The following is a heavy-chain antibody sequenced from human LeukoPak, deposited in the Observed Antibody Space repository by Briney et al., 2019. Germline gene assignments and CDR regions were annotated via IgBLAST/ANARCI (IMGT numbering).Heavy chain of an antibody. CDR3: AKVLYSNNLRYFDY. CDR2: ISGSGGAT. D-gene: IGHD1-26*01. J-gene: IGHJ4*02. Sequence: PGGSLRLSCAASGFTFSAYAMTWVRQVPGKGLEWVSSISGSGGATYYADSVKGRLTISRDNSKNTLYLQMSSLRAEDTAVYYCAKVLYSNNLRYFDYWGQGTLVTVSS. CDR1: GFTFSAYA. V-gene: IGHV3-23*01.